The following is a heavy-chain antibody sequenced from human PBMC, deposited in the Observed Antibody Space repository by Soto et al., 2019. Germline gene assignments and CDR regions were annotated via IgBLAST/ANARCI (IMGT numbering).Heavy chain of an antibody. CDR1: GYTFTSYA. CDR2: IKAGNGNT. D-gene: IGHD2-2*01. Sequence: ASVKVSCKAFGYTFTSYAMHWVRQAPGQRLEWMGWIKAGNGNTKYSQKFQGRVTITRDTSASTAYTELSSLISEYTAVYYCARDKGFSSTSCPSTSFDYWGQGTLVTGYS. J-gene: IGHJ4*02. CDR3: ARDKGFSSTSCPSTSFDY. V-gene: IGHV1-3*01.